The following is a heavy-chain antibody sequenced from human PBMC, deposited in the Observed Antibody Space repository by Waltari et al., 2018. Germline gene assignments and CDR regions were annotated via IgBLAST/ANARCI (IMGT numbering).Heavy chain of an antibody. Sequence: QALSVEAGAGVVQSGRSLTLSGVVPGFSLCEYGFHWVRQAPGKGLEWVALITNDVNKYSAESVKGRFSVSRDNSRNTIYLQMNSLKPEDTAIYYCAKDRALGFDSWGQGTLVTVSS. CDR3: AKDRALGFDS. V-gene: IGHV3-30*18. D-gene: IGHD3-10*01. J-gene: IGHJ4*02. CDR2: ITNDVNK. CDR1: GFSLCEYG.